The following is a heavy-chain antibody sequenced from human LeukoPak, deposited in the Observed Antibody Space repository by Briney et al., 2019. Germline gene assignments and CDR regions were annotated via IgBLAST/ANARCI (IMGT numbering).Heavy chain of an antibody. Sequence: SVKVSCKASGGTFSSYAISWVRQAPGQGLEWMGGIIPIFGTANYAQKFQGRVTITADESTSTAYMELSSLRSEDPAVYYCARGLAARRLYYYYMDVWGKGTTVTVSS. CDR1: GGTFSSYA. J-gene: IGHJ6*03. D-gene: IGHD6-6*01. V-gene: IGHV1-69*01. CDR3: ARGLAARRLYYYYMDV. CDR2: IIPIFGTA.